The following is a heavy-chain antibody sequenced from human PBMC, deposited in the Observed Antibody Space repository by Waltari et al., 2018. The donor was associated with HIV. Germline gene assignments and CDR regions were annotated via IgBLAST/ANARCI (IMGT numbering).Heavy chain of an antibody. J-gene: IGHJ2*01. D-gene: IGHD3-22*01. V-gene: IGHV1-18*01. CDR2: ISASNWNT. CDR1: GYTFTSYG. Sequence: QVQLVQSGAEVKKPGASVKVACKASGYTFTSYGISWVRQAPGQGLEWMGWISASNWNTNDAKKLQGIVTMTTDPSTSPAYMVLRSLRSDDTAVYYCSRDRDYDSSGYYYVADFDWYFDLWGRGTLVTVSS. CDR3: SRDRDYDSSGYYYVADFDWYFDL.